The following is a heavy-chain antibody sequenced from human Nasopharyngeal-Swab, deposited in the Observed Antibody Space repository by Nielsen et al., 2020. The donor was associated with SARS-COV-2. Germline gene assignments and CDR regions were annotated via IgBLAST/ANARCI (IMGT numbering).Heavy chain of an antibody. CDR2: IWYDGSNK. V-gene: IGHV3-33*01. Sequence: GESLKISCTAPGFSFSTYGMHWVRQSPVKGLEWLTNIWYDGSNKYYADSVKGRFTVSRDNSKNTLFLEMDSLRAEDTAVYYCARGSSVHAFDVWGQGTEVTVSS. CDR1: GFSFSTYG. CDR3: ARGSSVHAFDV. D-gene: IGHD3-10*01. J-gene: IGHJ3*01.